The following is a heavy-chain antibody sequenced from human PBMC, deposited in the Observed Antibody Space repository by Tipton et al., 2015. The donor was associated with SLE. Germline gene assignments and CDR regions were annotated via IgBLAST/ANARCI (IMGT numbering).Heavy chain of an antibody. Sequence: TLSLTCAVYGGSFSGYSWSWIRQPPGKGLEWIGQTNPSGNTNYNPSLKSRVTISVDTSNNQLSLKLSSVTAADTAVYYCARGGHTAMVTFDYWGQGTLVTVSS. V-gene: IGHV4-34*01. D-gene: IGHD5-18*01. CDR2: TNPSGNT. J-gene: IGHJ4*02. CDR3: ARGGHTAMVTFDY. CDR1: GGSFSGYS.